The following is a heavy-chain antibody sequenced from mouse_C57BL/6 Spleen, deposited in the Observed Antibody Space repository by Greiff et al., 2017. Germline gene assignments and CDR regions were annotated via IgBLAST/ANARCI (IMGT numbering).Heavy chain of an antibody. J-gene: IGHJ1*03. CDR2: IYPGDGDT. Sequence: QVQLKESGAELVKPGASVKISCKASGYAFSSYWMNWVKPRPGKGLERIGQIYPGDGDTNYNGKFKGKATLTADKASSTAYMQLSSLTSEDSAVYFCARPLYDYDRYFDVWGTGTTVTVSS. V-gene: IGHV1-80*01. CDR3: ARPLYDYDRYFDV. CDR1: GYAFSSYW. D-gene: IGHD2-4*01.